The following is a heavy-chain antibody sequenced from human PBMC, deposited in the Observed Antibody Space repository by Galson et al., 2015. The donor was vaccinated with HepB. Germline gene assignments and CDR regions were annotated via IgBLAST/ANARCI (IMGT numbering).Heavy chain of an antibody. CDR1: GFTFRDAW. D-gene: IGHD6-25*01. CDR2: IKSKSDGGTT. Sequence: SLRLSCAASGFTFRDAWMSWVRQAPGKGLEWVGRIKSKSDGGTTDYIAPVKGRFTLSRDDSKNMLYLQMNSLKTEDTAVYYCTTDPRHWGQGTLVTVSS. V-gene: IGHV3-15*01. CDR3: TTDPRH. J-gene: IGHJ4*02.